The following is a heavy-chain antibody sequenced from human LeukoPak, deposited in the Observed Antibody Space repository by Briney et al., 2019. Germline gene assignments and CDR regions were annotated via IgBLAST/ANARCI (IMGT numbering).Heavy chain of an antibody. Sequence: GGSLRLSCAASGFTFSSYGMHWVRQAPGKGLEWVAVMSFDGSHTYYADSVKGRFTISRDNAKNSLYLQMNSLRAEDTALYYCARGKDYYDSSGYPYYCDYWGQGTLVTVSS. V-gene: IGHV3-30*03. D-gene: IGHD3-22*01. CDR2: MSFDGSHT. J-gene: IGHJ4*02. CDR1: GFTFSSYG. CDR3: ARGKDYYDSSGYPYYCDY.